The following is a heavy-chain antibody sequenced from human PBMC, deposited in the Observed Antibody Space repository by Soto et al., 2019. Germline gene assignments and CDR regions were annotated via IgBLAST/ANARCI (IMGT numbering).Heavy chain of an antibody. CDR2: ISWNSGSI. Sequence: PGGSMGLSCAASGFTFADYAMHWVRQAPGKGLEWVSGISWNSGSIGYADSVKGRFTISRDNAKNSLYLQMNSLRAEDTALYYCAKDLRYCSSTSCPMDVWGKGTTVTVSS. CDR3: AKDLRYCSSTSCPMDV. CDR1: GFTFADYA. J-gene: IGHJ6*03. D-gene: IGHD2-2*01. V-gene: IGHV3-9*01.